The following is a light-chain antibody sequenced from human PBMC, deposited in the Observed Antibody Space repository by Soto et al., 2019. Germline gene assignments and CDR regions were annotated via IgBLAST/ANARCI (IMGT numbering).Light chain of an antibody. CDR1: QSVTSSY. V-gene: IGKV3-20*01. CDR3: QQYGSSRNT. J-gene: IGKJ2*01. CDR2: SAS. Sequence: ENVLTQCPGTLSLSPGERATLSCRASQSVTSSYLAWYQQKPGQAPRLLIYSASSRATGVPDRFSGSGSATDFTLTISRVEPEDFAVYYCQQYGSSRNTFGQGTKVDIK.